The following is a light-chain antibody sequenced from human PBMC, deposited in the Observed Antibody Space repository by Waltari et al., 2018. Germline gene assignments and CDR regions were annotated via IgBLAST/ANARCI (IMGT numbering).Light chain of an antibody. CDR3: VQGTHWPFT. V-gene: IGKV2-30*02. CDR1: QSLVHSDGNTH. Sequence: DVVMSQSPLSLPVTLGQPASISCRSRQSLVHSDGNTHLNWFQQRPGQSPRRLIYKVSNRDSGVPDGFSCSGSGTDFTLKISRVEAEDVGVYYCVQGTHWPFTFGPGTKVDIK. CDR2: KVS. J-gene: IGKJ3*01.